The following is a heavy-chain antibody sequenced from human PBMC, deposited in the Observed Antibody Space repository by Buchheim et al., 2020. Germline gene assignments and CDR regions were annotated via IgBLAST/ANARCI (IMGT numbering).Heavy chain of an antibody. V-gene: IGHV4-34*01. J-gene: IGHJ5*02. D-gene: IGHD6-13*01. Sequence: QVQLQQWGAGLLKPSETLSLTCAVYGGSFSGYYWSWIRQPPGKGLEWIGEINHSGSTNYNPSLKSRVTISVDTSKTQFSLQLSSVTAADTAVYYCARGYSSSCWFDPWGQGTL. CDR3: ARGYSSSCWFDP. CDR2: INHSGST. CDR1: GGSFSGYY.